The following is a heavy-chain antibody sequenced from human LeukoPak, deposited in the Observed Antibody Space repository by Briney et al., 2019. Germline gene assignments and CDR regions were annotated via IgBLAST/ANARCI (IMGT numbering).Heavy chain of an antibody. V-gene: IGHV5-51*01. CDR3: ARLSYGSRSYSDWIFDY. Sequence: GESLKISCKGSGYSFTSYWIGWVRQMPGKGLEWMGIIYPGDSDTRYSPSFQGQVTISADKSISTAYLQWSSLKASDTAMYYCARLSYGSRSYSDWIFDYWGQGTLVTVSS. J-gene: IGHJ4*02. CDR2: IYPGDSDT. CDR1: GYSFTSYW. D-gene: IGHD3-10*01.